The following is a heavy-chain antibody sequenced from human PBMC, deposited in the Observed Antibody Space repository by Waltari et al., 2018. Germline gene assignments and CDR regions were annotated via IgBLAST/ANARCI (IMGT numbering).Heavy chain of an antibody. V-gene: IGHV1-69*13. CDR3: AARLSAGTDYYDGMDV. CDR2: IIPIFGTA. Sequence: QVQLVQSGAEVKKPGSSVKVSCMASGGTFSSFDIRWVRQAPEQGLEWMGGIIPIFGTANYAQKFQGRVTITADESTSTAYMELSSLRAEDTAVYYCAARLSAGTDYYDGMDVWGQGTTVTVSS. J-gene: IGHJ6*02. D-gene: IGHD6-13*01. CDR1: GGTFSSFD.